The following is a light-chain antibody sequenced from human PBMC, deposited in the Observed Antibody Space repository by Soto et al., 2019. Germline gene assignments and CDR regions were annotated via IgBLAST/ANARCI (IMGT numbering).Light chain of an antibody. Sequence: DIVLTQSPGTLSLSPGGRAALSCRASQTISSSSLAWYQQRPGQAPRLLIYGVFTRATGIPDRFSGSGSGTAFPPTTTKLEPEDFAVYFFQHNGPPPPYIFARGTKLE. CDR2: GVF. J-gene: IGKJ2*01. V-gene: IGKV3-20*01. CDR1: QTISSSS. CDR3: QHNGPPPPYI.